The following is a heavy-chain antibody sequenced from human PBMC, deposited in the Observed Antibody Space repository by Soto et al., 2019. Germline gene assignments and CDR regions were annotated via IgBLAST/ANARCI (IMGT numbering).Heavy chain of an antibody. CDR1: GGTFSSYT. Sequence: GASVKVSCKASGGTFSSYTISWVRQAPGQGLEWMGRIIPILGIANYAQKFQGRVTITADKSTSTAYMELSSLRSEDTAVYYCASHGVYSGYDLQRQEFFDYWGQGTLVTVSS. CDR2: IIPILGIA. J-gene: IGHJ4*02. V-gene: IGHV1-69*02. CDR3: ASHGVYSGYDLQRQEFFDY. D-gene: IGHD5-12*01.